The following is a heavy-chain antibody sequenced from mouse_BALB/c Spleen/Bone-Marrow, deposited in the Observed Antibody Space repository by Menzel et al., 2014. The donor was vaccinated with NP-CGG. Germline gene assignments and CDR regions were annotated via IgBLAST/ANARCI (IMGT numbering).Heavy chain of an antibody. Sequence: QVQLKQPGAELARPGASVKMSCKASGYTFTSYTMHWVKQRPGQGLEWIGFINPSSNYTNYNQKFKDKATLTADKSSSTAYMQLSSLTSEDSAVYYCARVLRWSLDYWGQGTTLTVTS. D-gene: IGHD6-2*01. V-gene: IGHV1-4*01. J-gene: IGHJ2*01. CDR3: ARVLRWSLDY. CDR1: GYTFTSYT. CDR2: INPSSNYT.